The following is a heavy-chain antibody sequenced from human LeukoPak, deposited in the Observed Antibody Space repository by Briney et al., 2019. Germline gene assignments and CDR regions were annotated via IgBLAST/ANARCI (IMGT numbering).Heavy chain of an antibody. Sequence: PGGSLSLSCAASGFPFSSYGMHWVRQAPGKGLEWVAVISYDGSNKYYADSVKGRFTISRDNSKNTLYLQMNSLRAEDTAVYYCAKEGGYSYGPFVYWGQGTLVTVSS. CDR3: AKEGGYSYGPFVY. J-gene: IGHJ4*02. V-gene: IGHV3-30*18. D-gene: IGHD5-18*01. CDR1: GFPFSSYG. CDR2: ISYDGSNK.